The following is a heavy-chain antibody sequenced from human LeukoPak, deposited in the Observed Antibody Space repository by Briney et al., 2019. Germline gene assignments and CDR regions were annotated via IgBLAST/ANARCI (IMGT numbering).Heavy chain of an antibody. CDR2: INPSGGST. CDR3: ATIGFSGGIYYGSGSYYTLDY. V-gene: IGHV1-46*01. J-gene: IGHJ4*02. Sequence: ASVKVSCKASGYTFTSYLTHWVRQAPGQGLEWMGIINPSGGSTTYAQKFQGRVTMTRDTSISTAYMELSRLRSDDTAVYYCATIGFSGGIYYGSGSYYTLDYWGQGTLVTVSS. CDR1: GYTFTSYL. D-gene: IGHD3-10*01.